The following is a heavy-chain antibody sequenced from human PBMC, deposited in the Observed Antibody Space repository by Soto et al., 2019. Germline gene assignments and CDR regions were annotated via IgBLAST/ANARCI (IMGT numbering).Heavy chain of an antibody. J-gene: IGHJ6*02. CDR2: ISYDGSNK. CDR3: AKVGLRLLSTYYYGMDV. V-gene: IGHV3-30*18. D-gene: IGHD5-12*01. Sequence: QVQLVEYGGGVVQPGRSLRLSCAASGFTFSSYGMHWVRQAPGKGLEWVAVISYDGSNKYYADSVKGRFTISRDNSKNTLYLQMNSLRAEDTAVYYCAKVGLRLLSTYYYGMDVWGQGTTVTVSS. CDR1: GFTFSSYG.